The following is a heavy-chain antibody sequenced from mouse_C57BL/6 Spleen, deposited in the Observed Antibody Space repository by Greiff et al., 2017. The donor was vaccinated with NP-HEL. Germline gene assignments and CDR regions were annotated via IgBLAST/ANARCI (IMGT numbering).Heavy chain of an antibody. J-gene: IGHJ3*01. CDR2: IDPSDSYT. CDR1: GYTFTSYW. D-gene: IGHD4-1*01. V-gene: IGHV1-59*01. Sequence: QVQLQQPGAELVRPGTSVKLSCKASGYTFTSYWMHWVKQRPGQGLEWIGVIDPSDSYTNYNQKFKGKATLTVDTSSSTAYMQLSSLTSEDSAVYYCARVGRSFAYWGQGTLVTVSA. CDR3: ARVGRSFAY.